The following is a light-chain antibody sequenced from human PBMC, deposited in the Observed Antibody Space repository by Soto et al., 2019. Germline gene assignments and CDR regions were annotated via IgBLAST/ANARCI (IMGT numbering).Light chain of an antibody. V-gene: IGKV3-20*01. CDR2: GAG. Sequence: EIVLTQSPDTLSLSPGERATLSCRASQSVRSNFLAWYQQRPGQSPRLLIYGAGSRATGIPERISGSGSETDFTLTIYRLEPEDFEVYYCQQYGSSPYTFGQGTKVDIX. J-gene: IGKJ2*01. CDR3: QQYGSSPYT. CDR1: QSVRSNF.